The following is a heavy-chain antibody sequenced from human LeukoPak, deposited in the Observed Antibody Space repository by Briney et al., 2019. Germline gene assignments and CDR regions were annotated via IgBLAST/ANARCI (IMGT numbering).Heavy chain of an antibody. D-gene: IGHD1-26*01. CDR1: GFTFSSYW. Sequence: GGSLRLSCAASGFTFSSYWMHWVRQAPGKGLVWVSRINTDGNSICYADSVRGRFTISRDNAKNTLYLQMNSLRAEDTAVYYCARDWVGATDYWGQGTLVTVSS. CDR2: INTDGNSI. V-gene: IGHV3-74*01. CDR3: ARDWVGATDY. J-gene: IGHJ4*02.